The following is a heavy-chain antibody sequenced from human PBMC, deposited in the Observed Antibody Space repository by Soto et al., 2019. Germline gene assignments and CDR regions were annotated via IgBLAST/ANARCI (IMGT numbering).Heavy chain of an antibody. D-gene: IGHD3-10*01. V-gene: IGHV4-59*01. CDR3: ARVWGGAFDF. CDR2: IYYSGST. CDR1: GGSISSYY. Sequence: SESLSLTCTVSGGSISSYYWSWIRQPPGKGLEWIGYIYYSGSTNYNPSLKSRVTISVDTSKNQFSLKLSSVTAADTAVYYCARVWGGAFDFWGQGTMVTVSS. J-gene: IGHJ3*01.